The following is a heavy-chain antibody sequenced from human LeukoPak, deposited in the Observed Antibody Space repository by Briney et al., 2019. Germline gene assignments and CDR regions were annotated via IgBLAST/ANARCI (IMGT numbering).Heavy chain of an antibody. J-gene: IGHJ6*03. V-gene: IGHV1-46*01. D-gene: IGHD3-22*01. Sequence: ASVKVSCKASGYTFTSYYMHWVRQAPGQGLEWVGIINPSGGSTSYAQKFQGRVTMTRDMSTSTVYMELSSLRSEDTAVYYCARKGDYYDSSGYYDYCYMDVWGKGTTVTVSS. CDR1: GYTFTSYY. CDR3: ARKGDYYDSSGYYDYCYMDV. CDR2: INPSGGST.